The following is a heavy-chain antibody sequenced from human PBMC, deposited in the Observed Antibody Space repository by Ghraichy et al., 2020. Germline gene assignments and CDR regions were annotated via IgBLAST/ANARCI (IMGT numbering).Heavy chain of an antibody. J-gene: IGHJ4*02. CDR1: GFTFSSYV. CDR3: AKDRDDYGDYTLDS. D-gene: IGHD4-17*01. CDR2: ISRTGDWT. V-gene: IGHV3-23*01. Sequence: GGSLRLSCAASGFTFSSYVMSWVRQAPGKGLEWVSVISRTGDWTYYADSVKGRFTISRDNSKNTLYLQMYSLRAEDTAVYYCAKDRDDYGDYTLDSWGQGTLVTISS.